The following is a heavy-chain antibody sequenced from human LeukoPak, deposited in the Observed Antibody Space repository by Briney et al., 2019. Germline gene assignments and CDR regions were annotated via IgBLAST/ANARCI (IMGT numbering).Heavy chain of an antibody. CDR2: TRNKVNGYTT. D-gene: IGHD6-19*01. J-gene: IGHJ4*02. CDR3: VRVRGSGWDQNYFDC. CDR1: GLTLSDHY. V-gene: IGHV3-72*01. Sequence: PRGSLRLSCAASGLTLSDHYMDWVRQAPGKGLEWVGRTRNKVNGYTTEYAASVKGRFTISRDDSKNSLYLQLSGLKTEDTAMYYCVRVRGSGWDQNYFDCWGQGTLVTVSS.